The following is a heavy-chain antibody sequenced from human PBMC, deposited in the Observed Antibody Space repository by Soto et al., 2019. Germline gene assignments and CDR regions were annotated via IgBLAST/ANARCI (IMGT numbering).Heavy chain of an antibody. D-gene: IGHD4-17*01. CDR1: GFTFSSYA. CDR2: ISYDGSNK. Sequence: QVQLVESGGGVVQPGRSLRLSCAASGFTFSSYAMHWVRQAPGKGLEWVAVISYDGSNKYYADSVKGRFTIARDNSKNTLYLQMNSLRAEDTAVYYCARDSGRVYGDPIAPWYFDLWGRGTLVTVSS. J-gene: IGHJ2*01. V-gene: IGHV3-30-3*01. CDR3: ARDSGRVYGDPIAPWYFDL.